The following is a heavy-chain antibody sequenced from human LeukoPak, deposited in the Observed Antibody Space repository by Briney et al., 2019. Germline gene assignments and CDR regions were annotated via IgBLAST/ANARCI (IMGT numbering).Heavy chain of an antibody. D-gene: IGHD3-22*01. CDR3: ARDNGRRKWFLGLDP. V-gene: IGHV1-18*01. CDR2: ISTYDGST. CDR1: GYTFTTYG. Sequence: ASVKVSCKASGYTFTTYGFNWVRQSPGQGLEWMGWISTYDGSTDYAENLQGRLIMTTDTSTSTAYMELRSLRSDDTALYYCARDNGRRKWFLGLDPWGQGTLVTVSS. J-gene: IGHJ5*02.